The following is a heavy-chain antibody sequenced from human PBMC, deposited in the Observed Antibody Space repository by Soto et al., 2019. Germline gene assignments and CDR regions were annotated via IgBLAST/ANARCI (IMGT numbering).Heavy chain of an antibody. V-gene: IGHV3-15*01. J-gene: IGHJ4*02. Sequence: LSCAASGFAFSNARLSWVRQAPGTGLEWVGRTKSKTDGGTTDYAAPVKGRFTISRDDSKNTLYLQMNSLKTEDTAVDYCSRGYYLHYWGQGTLVTVSS. CDR2: TKSKTDGGTT. CDR1: GFAFSNAR. CDR3: SRGYYLHY. D-gene: IGHD3-22*01.